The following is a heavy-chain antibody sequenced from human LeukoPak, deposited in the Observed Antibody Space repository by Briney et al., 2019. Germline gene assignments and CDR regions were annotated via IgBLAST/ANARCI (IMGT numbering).Heavy chain of an antibody. J-gene: IGHJ4*02. CDR3: ARDDVWGSYRYGFDY. CDR2: ISSSSSYI. Sequence: GGSLRLSCAASGFTFSSCAMSWVRQAPGKGLEWVSSISSSSSYIYYADSVKGRFTISRDNAKNSLYLQMNSLRAEDTAVYYCARDDVWGSYRYGFDYWGQGTLVTVSS. CDR1: GFTFSSCA. D-gene: IGHD3-16*02. V-gene: IGHV3-21*01.